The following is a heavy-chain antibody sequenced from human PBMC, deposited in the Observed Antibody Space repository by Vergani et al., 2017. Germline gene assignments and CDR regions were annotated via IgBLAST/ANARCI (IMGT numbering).Heavy chain of an antibody. J-gene: IGHJ4*02. CDR2: IYYSGGT. D-gene: IGHD6-19*01. Sequence: QVQLQESGPGLVKPSETLSLTCTVSGGSISSGGYYWSWIRQHPGKGLEWIGYIYYSGGTYYNPSLKSRVTISVDTSKNQFSLKLSSVTAADTAVYYCARSRYSSGWMYFDYWGQGTLVTVSS. CDR1: GGSISSGGYY. V-gene: IGHV4-31*03. CDR3: ARSRYSSGWMYFDY.